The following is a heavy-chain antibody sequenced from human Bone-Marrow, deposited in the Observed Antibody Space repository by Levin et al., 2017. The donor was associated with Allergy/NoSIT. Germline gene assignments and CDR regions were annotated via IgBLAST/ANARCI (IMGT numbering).Heavy chain of an antibody. J-gene: IGHJ4*02. D-gene: IGHD6-13*01. Sequence: TGGSLRLSCVASGFMFSGYSMNWVRQAPGKGLEWVSGISANGGTTDYADAVKGRFTISRDNSKNTLFLQMNTLRAEDTAVYYCAKDRYGSSWYYFDYWGQGTLVTVSS. CDR2: ISANGGTT. V-gene: IGHV3-23*01. CDR3: AKDRYGSSWYYFDY. CDR1: GFMFSGYS.